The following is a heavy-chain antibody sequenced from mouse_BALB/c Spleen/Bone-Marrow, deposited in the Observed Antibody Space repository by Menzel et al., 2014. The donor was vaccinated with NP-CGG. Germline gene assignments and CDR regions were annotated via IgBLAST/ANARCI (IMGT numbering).Heavy chain of an antibody. CDR3: ARSPYYGNFAY. CDR1: GFTFSSYY. V-gene: IGHV5-6-2*01. J-gene: IGHJ3*01. D-gene: IGHD2-10*01. Sequence: EVHLVESGGGPVNLGGSLKLSCAASGFTFSSYYMSWVRQTPERRLELVAAINTNGGSTYYPDTVKGRFTISRDNANNTLYLQMSSLKSDDTALFYCARSPYYGNFAYWGQGTLVTVSA. CDR2: INTNGGST.